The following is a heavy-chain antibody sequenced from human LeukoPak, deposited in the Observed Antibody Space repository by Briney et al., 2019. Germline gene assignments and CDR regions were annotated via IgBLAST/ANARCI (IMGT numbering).Heavy chain of an antibody. CDR3: ARNRGHRFDY. V-gene: IGHV4-59*08. CDR1: GGSISSYY. CDR2: IYYSGNT. J-gene: IGHJ4*02. Sequence: SETLSLTCTVSGGSISSYYWSGIRQPPGKGLEWIAYIYYSGNTNYNPSLKSRVTISVDTSRNRFSLKLSSVTAADTAMYYCARNRGHRFDYWGQGTLVTVSS.